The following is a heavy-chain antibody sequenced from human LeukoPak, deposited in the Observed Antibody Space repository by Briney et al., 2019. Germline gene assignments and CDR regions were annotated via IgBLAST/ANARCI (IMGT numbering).Heavy chain of an antibody. J-gene: IGHJ6*02. CDR1: GFTFSSHW. D-gene: IGHD1-26*01. CDR3: ARDRGTYENNYGMDV. CDR2: ISSRSSYL. Sequence: GGSLRLSCAASGFTFSSHWMHWARQAPGKGLEWVSSISSRSSYLYYADSVKGRFTISRDNAKNSLYLQMNSLAAEDAAVYYCARDRGTYENNYGMDVWGQGTTVTVSS. V-gene: IGHV3-21*01.